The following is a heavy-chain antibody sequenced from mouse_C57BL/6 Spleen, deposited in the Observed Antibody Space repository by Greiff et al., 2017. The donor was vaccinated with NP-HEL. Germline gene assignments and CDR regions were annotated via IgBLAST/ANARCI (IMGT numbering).Heavy chain of an antibody. CDR2: IYPRSGNT. Sequence: VKLMESGAELARPGASVKLSCKASGYTFTSYGISWVKQRTGQGLEWIGEIYPRSGNTYYNEKFKGKATLTADKSSSTAYMELRSLTSEDSAVYFCAREGDYPWFAYWGQGTLVTVSA. J-gene: IGHJ3*01. CDR3: AREGDYPWFAY. D-gene: IGHD2-4*01. V-gene: IGHV1-81*01. CDR1: GYTFTSYG.